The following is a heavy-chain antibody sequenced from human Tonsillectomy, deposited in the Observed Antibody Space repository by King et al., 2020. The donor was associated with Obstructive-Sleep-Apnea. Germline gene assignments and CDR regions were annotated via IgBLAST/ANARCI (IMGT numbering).Heavy chain of an antibody. J-gene: IGHJ4*02. V-gene: IGHV4-59*01. CDR3: ARDSSIFYYFDC. D-gene: IGHD6-6*01. CDR1: GGAISSYY. CDR2: ISYSGST. Sequence: GEPGGALALTCTVAGGAISSYYWSWIRQPPGKGLEWIGYISYSGSTNYNPPLKSPVTISVDTSKNQFSLKVSSVTAADTAVYYCARDSSIFYYFDCWGQGTLVTVSA.